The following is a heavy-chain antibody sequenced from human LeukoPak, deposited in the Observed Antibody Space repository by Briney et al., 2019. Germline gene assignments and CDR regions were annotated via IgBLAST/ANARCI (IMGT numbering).Heavy chain of an antibody. Sequence: GASVKVSCKASGYTFTGYYMHWVRQAPGQGLERMGWINPNSGGTNYAQKFQGRVTMTRDTSISTAYMELSRLRSDDTAVYYCARNGVLVGRGARWFDPWGQGTLVTVSS. CDR3: ARNGVLVGRGARWFDP. J-gene: IGHJ5*02. D-gene: IGHD6-6*01. CDR2: INPNSGGT. CDR1: GYTFTGYY. V-gene: IGHV1-2*02.